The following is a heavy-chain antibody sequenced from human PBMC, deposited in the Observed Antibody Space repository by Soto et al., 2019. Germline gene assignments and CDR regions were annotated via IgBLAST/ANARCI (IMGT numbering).Heavy chain of an antibody. D-gene: IGHD3-22*01. Sequence: EVQLVESGGGLVQPGGSLRLSCAASGFTFSSYSMNWVRQAPGKGLEWVSYISSSSSTIYYADSVKGRFSISRDNAKNSLYLQMNSLRDDDTAVYYCARDYYDSSGYYYGFFDYWGQGTLVTVSS. CDR3: ARDYYDSSGYYYGFFDY. J-gene: IGHJ4*02. V-gene: IGHV3-48*02. CDR1: GFTFSSYS. CDR2: ISSSSSTI.